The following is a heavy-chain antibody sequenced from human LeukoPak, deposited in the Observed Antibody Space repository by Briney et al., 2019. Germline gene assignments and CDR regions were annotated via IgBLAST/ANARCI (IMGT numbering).Heavy chain of an antibody. V-gene: IGHV4-39*01. CDR3: ARLHRFIAAARMNWFDP. D-gene: IGHD6-13*01. CDR1: GGSISSSSYY. J-gene: IGHJ5*02. CDR2: IYYSGST. Sequence: SETLSLTXTVSGGSISSSSYYWGWIRQPPGKGLEWIGSIYYSGSTYYNPSLKSRVTISVDTSKNQFSLKLSSVTAADTAVYYCARLHRFIAAARMNWFDPWGQGTLVTVSS.